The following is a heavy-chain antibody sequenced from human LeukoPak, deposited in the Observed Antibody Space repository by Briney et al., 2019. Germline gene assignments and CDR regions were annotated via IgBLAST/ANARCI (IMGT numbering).Heavy chain of an antibody. Sequence: GGSLRLSCAPSGLTLSHYVMSGVRQAPGKGGEWVSCICVSGVTPHYTPSAKGRFPISRSDARNTVYLQMARLRGEDTAVYYCVKDLMTGKTGWYAPWGQGTLVTVSS. V-gene: IGHV3-23*01. CDR2: ICVSGVTP. D-gene: IGHD1-14*01. J-gene: IGHJ5*02. CDR1: GLTLSHYV. CDR3: VKDLMTGKTGWYAP.